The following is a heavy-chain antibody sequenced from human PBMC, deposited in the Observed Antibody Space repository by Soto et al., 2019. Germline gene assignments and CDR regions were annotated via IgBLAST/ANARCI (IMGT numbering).Heavy chain of an antibody. Sequence: GGSLRLSCAASGFTFSSYAMHWVRQAPGKGLEWVAVISYDGSNKYYADSVKGRFTISRDNSKNTLYLQMNSLRAEDTAVYYCARSRNVDTAMTPYYYGMDVWVQGTTVTVSS. D-gene: IGHD5-18*01. J-gene: IGHJ6*02. CDR1: GFTFSSYA. CDR3: ARSRNVDTAMTPYYYGMDV. V-gene: IGHV3-30-3*01. CDR2: ISYDGSNK.